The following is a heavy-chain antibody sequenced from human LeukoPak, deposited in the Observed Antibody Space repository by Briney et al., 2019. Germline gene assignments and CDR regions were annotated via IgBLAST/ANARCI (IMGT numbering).Heavy chain of an antibody. V-gene: IGHV4-59*08. CDR1: GGSISTYY. Sequence: TSETLSLTCTVSGGSISTYYWSWIRQPPGKGLEWIGYVYYSGSTNYNPSLKSRVTISADTSKNQFSLKLSSVTAADTAVYYCARGGDSLDYWGQGTLVTVSS. CDR3: ARGGDSLDY. J-gene: IGHJ4*02. CDR2: VYYSGST. D-gene: IGHD3-16*01.